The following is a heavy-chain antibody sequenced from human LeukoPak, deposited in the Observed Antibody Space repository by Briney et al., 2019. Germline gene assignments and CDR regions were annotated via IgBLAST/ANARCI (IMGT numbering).Heavy chain of an antibody. Sequence: GGSLRLSCAASGFTFSSYGMHWVRQAPGKGLEWVAVIWYDGSNKYYADSVKGRFTISRDNSKNTLYLQMNSLRAEDTAVYYCARSGSNWSCDSWGQGTLVTVSS. CDR1: GFTFSSYG. V-gene: IGHV3-33*01. D-gene: IGHD6-13*01. J-gene: IGHJ4*02. CDR2: IWYDGSNK. CDR3: ARSGSNWSCDS.